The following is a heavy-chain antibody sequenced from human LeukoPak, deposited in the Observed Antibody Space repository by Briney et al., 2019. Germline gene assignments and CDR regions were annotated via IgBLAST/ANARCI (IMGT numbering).Heavy chain of an antibody. J-gene: IGHJ4*02. CDR3: AKGYDILTGWDYFDY. Sequence: GGSLRLSCAASGFTFSSYGMHWVRQAPGKGLEWVAVISYDGSNKYYADSVKGRFTISRDNSKNTLYLQMNSLRAEDTAVYYCAKGYDILTGWDYFDYWGQGTLVTVSS. V-gene: IGHV3-30*18. D-gene: IGHD3-9*01. CDR2: ISYDGSNK. CDR1: GFTFSSYG.